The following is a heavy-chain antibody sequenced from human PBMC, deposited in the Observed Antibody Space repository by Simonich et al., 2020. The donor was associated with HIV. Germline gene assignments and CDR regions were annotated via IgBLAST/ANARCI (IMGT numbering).Heavy chain of an antibody. V-gene: IGHV3-74*01. J-gene: IGHJ3*02. CDR2: VNSDGRST. Sequence: EVQLVESGGDLVQPGGSLRLSCAASGFTFSTYWMHWVRQAPGKGLVWVSRVNSDGRSTSYADSVKGRFTISRDNAKNTLYLQMNCLRAEDTAVYYCARDLVGSAFDIWGQGTMVTVSS. CDR3: ARDLVGSAFDI. D-gene: IGHD2-8*02. CDR1: GFTFSTYW.